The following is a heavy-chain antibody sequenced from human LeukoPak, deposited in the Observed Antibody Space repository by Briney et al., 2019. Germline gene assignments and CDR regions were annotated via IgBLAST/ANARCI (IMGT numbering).Heavy chain of an antibody. D-gene: IGHD1-7*01. Sequence: GGSLRLSCAASGFTFSSYAMSWVRQAPGKGLEWVSSISGSGGSTYFADSVKGRFTISRDNSKNTLYLQMNSLRAEDTAVYYCAKRRGLELLYYYYMDVWGKGTTVTVSS. CDR3: AKRRGLELLYYYYMDV. CDR1: GFTFSSYA. CDR2: ISGSGGST. J-gene: IGHJ6*03. V-gene: IGHV3-23*01.